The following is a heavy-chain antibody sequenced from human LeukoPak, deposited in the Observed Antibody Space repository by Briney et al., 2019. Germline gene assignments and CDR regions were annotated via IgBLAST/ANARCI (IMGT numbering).Heavy chain of an antibody. CDR3: ARGYDSSGYYPGALDY. CDR1: GVTFSSYGSYS. J-gene: IGHJ4*02. D-gene: IGHD3-22*01. Sequence: GGSLRLSCAASGVTFSSYGSYSMHWVRQAPGKGLARVSSISVRSSHIYYVDSVKGRFTISRDNAKNSLYLQMNSLRAEDTAVYYCARGYDSSGYYPGALDYWGQGTLVTVSS. CDR2: ISVRSSHI. V-gene: IGHV3-21*01.